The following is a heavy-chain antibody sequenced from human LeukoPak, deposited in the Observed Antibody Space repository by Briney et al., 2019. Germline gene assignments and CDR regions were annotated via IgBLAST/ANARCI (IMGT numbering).Heavy chain of an antibody. J-gene: IGHJ4*02. CDR1: GESMIGHY. V-gene: IGHV4-34*01. CDR3: ARATASGSGRAYDH. CDR2: IHHSGGT. D-gene: IGHD3-10*01. Sequence: SETLSLTCAVYGESMIGHYWTWIRQPPGKRLEWIGEIHHSGGTNSNPSLKDRLTMSIDMSKNQFSLKLKSVTAADTAVYYCARATASGSGRAYDHWAQGNLVPVSS.